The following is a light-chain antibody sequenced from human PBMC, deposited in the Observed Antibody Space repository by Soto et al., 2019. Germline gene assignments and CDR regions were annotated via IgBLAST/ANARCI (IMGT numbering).Light chain of an antibody. J-gene: IGLJ1*01. CDR2: EGS. CDR3: CSYAGSSTFSLYV. CDR1: SSDVGSYNL. V-gene: IGLV2-23*03. Sequence: QSGLTQPACVSGSPGQSITISCTGTSSDVGSYNLVSWYQQHPGKAPKLMIYEGSKRPSGVSNRFSGSKSGNTASLTISGLQAEDEADYYCCSYAGSSTFSLYVFGTGTRSPS.